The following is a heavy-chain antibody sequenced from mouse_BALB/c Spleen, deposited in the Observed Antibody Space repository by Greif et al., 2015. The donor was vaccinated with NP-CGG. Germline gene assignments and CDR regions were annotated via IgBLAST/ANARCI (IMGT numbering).Heavy chain of an antibody. Sequence: QVQLKQSGPGLVAPSLSLSITCTVSGFSLTSYGVHWVRQPPGKGLEWLGVIWAGGSTNYNSALMSRLSISKDNSKSQVFLKMNSLQTDDTAMYYCAREATAPAYWGQGTLVTVSA. J-gene: IGHJ3*01. CDR1: GFSLTSYG. CDR2: IWAGGST. V-gene: IGHV2-9*02. CDR3: AREATAPAY. D-gene: IGHD1-2*01.